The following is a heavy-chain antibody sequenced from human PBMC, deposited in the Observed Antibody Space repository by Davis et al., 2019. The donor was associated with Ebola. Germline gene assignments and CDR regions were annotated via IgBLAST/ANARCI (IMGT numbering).Heavy chain of an antibody. CDR1: GFTFSNHA. CDR2: ISGGGGGT. J-gene: IGHJ3*02. CDR3: VRDIFATIRGTRGAFDI. Sequence: GESLKISCAGSGFTFSNHAMGWVRQAPGKGLEWVSTISGGGGGTYYADSVKGRFTISRDNSKNTLFLEMNSLRTEDTAVYYCVRDIFATIRGTRGAFDIWGQGTMVTVSS. D-gene: IGHD1-7*01. V-gene: IGHV3-23*01.